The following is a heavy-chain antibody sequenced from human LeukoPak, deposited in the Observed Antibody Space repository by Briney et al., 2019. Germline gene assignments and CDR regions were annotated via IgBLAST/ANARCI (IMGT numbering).Heavy chain of an antibody. CDR3: ARAGIVVVEAATPFDH. J-gene: IGHJ4*02. CDR2: IFSSGSS. V-gene: IGHV4-39*07. D-gene: IGHD2-15*01. Sequence: SETLSLTCTVSGGFIRSSYYWGWLRQPPGKGLEWIGSIFSSGSSYYNLSLKGRVTTSVDTSKNQFSLKLSSLTAADTAVYYCARAGIVVVEAATPFDHWGRGILVAVSS. CDR1: GGFIRSSYY.